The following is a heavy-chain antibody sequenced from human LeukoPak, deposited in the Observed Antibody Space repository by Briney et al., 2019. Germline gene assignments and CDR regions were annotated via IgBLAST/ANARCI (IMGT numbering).Heavy chain of an antibody. CDR2: INPNSGDT. V-gene: IGHV1-2*02. CDR1: GYTFTGYY. J-gene: IGHJ4*02. D-gene: IGHD2-21*01. Sequence: GASVKVSCKTSGYTFTGYYMHWVRQAPGQGLEWVGWINPNSGDTNYAQKFQGRVTMTRDTSFSTVYMELRRLRSDDTAVYYCTRDCARYFDYWGQGTLLTVSS. CDR3: TRDCARYFDY.